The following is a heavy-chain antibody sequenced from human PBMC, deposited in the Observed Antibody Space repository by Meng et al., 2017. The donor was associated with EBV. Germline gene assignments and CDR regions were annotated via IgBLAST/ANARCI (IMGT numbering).Heavy chain of an antibody. Sequence: QLVQSGAEGTKPGSSWKVSCKASGYTFTSYGISWVRQAPGQGLEWVGWISAYNGNTNYAQKLQGRVTMTTDTSTSTAYMELRSLRSDDTAVYYCARVRTFGGVIPPDYWGQGTLVTVSS. CDR1: GYTFTSYG. J-gene: IGHJ4*02. CDR2: ISAYNGNT. V-gene: IGHV1-18*01. CDR3: ARVRTFGGVIPPDY. D-gene: IGHD3-16*02.